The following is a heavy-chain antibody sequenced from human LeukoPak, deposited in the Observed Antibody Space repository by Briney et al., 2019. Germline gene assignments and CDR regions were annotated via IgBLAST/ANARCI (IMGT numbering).Heavy chain of an antibody. CDR1: GFSFSSYS. V-gene: IGHV3-7*01. D-gene: IGHD5-18*01. Sequence: GGSLRLSCAASGFSFSSYSMNWVRQAPGKGLEWVANIKQDGSEKYYVDSVKGRFTISRDNAKNSLYLQMNSLRAEDTAVYYCARDKEVDTAMEFDYWGQGTLVTVSS. J-gene: IGHJ4*02. CDR3: ARDKEVDTAMEFDY. CDR2: IKQDGSEK.